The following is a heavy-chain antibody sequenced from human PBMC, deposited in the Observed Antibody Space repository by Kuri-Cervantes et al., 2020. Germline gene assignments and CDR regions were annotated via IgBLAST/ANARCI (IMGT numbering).Heavy chain of an antibody. V-gene: IGHV4-34*01. D-gene: IGHD6-19*01. J-gene: IGHJ4*02. CDR3: ARTGNLAVAGNY. CDR1: GGSFSGYY. CDR2: INHSGST. Sequence: GSLRLSCAVYGGSFSGYYWSWIRQPPGKGLEWIGEINHSGSTNYNPSLKSRVTISVDTSKNQFSLKLSSVTAADTAVYYCARTGNLAVAGNYWGQGTLVTVSS.